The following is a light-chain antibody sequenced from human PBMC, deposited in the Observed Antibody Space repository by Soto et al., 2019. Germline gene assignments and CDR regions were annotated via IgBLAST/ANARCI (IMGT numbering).Light chain of an antibody. J-gene: IGKJ1*01. CDR1: QNIGNF. CDR3: QQQFWYWT. Sequence: DIQMTQSPSTLSASVGDRVTITCRASQNIGNFLAWYQQKPGKAPNVLISEVSTLKTGVPSRFSGSGSGTEFTLTISSLQPDDFATYYCQQQFWYWTVGQGTKVEVK. CDR2: EVS. V-gene: IGKV1-5*03.